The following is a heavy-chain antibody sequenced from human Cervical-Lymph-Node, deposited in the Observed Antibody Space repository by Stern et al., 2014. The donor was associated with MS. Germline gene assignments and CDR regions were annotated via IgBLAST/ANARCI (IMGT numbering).Heavy chain of an antibody. V-gene: IGHV2-5*08. CDR2: VFWDDEK. J-gene: IGHJ4*02. CDR1: GLSHDSSGVG. Sequence: QVTLKESGPSLVKPTQTLTLTCTLSGLSHDSSGVGVNWVRQPPGKALEWLAIVFWDDEKHSRPSLKSRLNITTDNSKDQVVLKMTNMDPVDTATYYCVHDEGHWGRGILVTVSS. CDR3: VHDEGH.